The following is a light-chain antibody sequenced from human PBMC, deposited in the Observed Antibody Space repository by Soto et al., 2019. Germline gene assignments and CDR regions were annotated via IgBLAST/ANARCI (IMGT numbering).Light chain of an antibody. CDR1: QSVSSSY. Sequence: EIVLTQSPGTLSLSPGERATLSCRSSQSVSSSYLAWYQQKPGQAPRFLIYGASSRATGIPDRFSGSGSGTDFTLTVSRLEPEDFAVYYCQQYGSSPITFGQGTDWRL. V-gene: IGKV3-20*01. CDR3: QQYGSSPIT. CDR2: GAS. J-gene: IGKJ5*01.